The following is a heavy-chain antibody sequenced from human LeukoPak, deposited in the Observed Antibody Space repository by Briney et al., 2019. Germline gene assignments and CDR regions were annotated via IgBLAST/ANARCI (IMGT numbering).Heavy chain of an antibody. Sequence: SETLSLTCTVSGDSISTSSFYWGWIRQPPGKGLEWIATIYYSGTTNYNPSLKSRVTISVDTSKNHFSLKLTSVTAADTAVYYCAGRLAVSGHYYHYWGQGTLVTVSS. V-gene: IGHV4-39*02. CDR3: AGRLAVSGHYYHY. J-gene: IGHJ4*02. CDR2: IYYSGTT. CDR1: GDSISTSSFY. D-gene: IGHD6-19*01.